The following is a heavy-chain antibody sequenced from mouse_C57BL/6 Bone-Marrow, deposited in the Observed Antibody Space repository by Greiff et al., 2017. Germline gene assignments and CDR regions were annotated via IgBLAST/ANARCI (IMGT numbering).Heavy chain of an antibody. D-gene: IGHD2-5*01. J-gene: IGHJ3*01. Sequence: QVQLQQPGAELVKPGASVKLSCKASGYTFTSYWMHWVKQRPGQGLEWIGMIHPNSGSTNYNEKFKSKATLTVDKSSSTAYMQLSSLTSEDSAVYYCAYYSKAWFAYWGQGTLVTVSA. CDR1: GYTFTSYW. CDR2: IHPNSGST. CDR3: AYYSKAWFAY. V-gene: IGHV1-64*01.